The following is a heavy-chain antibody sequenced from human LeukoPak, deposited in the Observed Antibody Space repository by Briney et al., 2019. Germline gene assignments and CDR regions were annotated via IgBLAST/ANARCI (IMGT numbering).Heavy chain of an antibody. CDR3: PRGPAVRGVIDY. J-gene: IGHJ4*02. CDR2: MNPNSGNT. Sequence: GASVKVSCKASGYTFTSYDINWVRQATGQGLEWMGWMNPNSGNTGYAQKFQGRVTMTSNTSISTAYMELSSLRSEDTAVYYCPRGPAVRGVIDYWGQGTLVTVSS. CDR1: GYTFTSYD. D-gene: IGHD3-10*01. V-gene: IGHV1-8*01.